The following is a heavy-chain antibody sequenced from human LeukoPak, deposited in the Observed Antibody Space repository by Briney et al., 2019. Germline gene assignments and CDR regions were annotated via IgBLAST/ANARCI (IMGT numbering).Heavy chain of an antibody. CDR2: ISAYNGNT. CDR3: ARDLFVVVPAAIGGNWFDL. V-gene: IGHV1-18*01. Sequence: ASVKVSCKASGYTFTSYGISWVRQAPGQGLEWMGWISAYNGNTNYAQKLQGRVTMTTDTSTSTAYMELRSLRSDDTAVYYCARDLFVVVPAAIGGNWFDLWGQGTLVTVSS. D-gene: IGHD2-2*02. J-gene: IGHJ5*02. CDR1: GYTFTSYG.